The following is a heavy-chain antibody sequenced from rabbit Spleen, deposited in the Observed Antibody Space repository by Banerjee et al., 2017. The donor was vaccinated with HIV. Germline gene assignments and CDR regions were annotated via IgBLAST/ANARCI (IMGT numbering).Heavy chain of an antibody. CDR1: GFSFTTGYY. CDR3: ASSTSTNIFKL. Sequence: QEQLEESGGGLVKPGASLTLTCTASGFSFTTGYYMNWVRQAPGKGLEWIACIYFGSSDITYYASWAKGRFTISKTSSTTVTLQMTSLTGADTATYFCASSTSTNIFKLWGPGTLVTVS. CDR2: IYFGSSDIT. J-gene: IGHJ4*01. D-gene: IGHD1-1*01. V-gene: IGHV1S45*01.